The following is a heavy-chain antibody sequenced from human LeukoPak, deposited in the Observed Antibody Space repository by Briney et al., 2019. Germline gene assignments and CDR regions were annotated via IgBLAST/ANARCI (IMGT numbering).Heavy chain of an antibody. Sequence: KLSCNASGYTFTSYGISWVRQAPGQGLEWVSGIGGSGGSTYYRDSVKGRFTISRDNSRNTLYLQMNSLRAEDTAVYYCSKDVFSGTYPTAFGYWGQGALITVSS. CDR1: GYTFTSYG. CDR2: IGGSGGST. J-gene: IGHJ4*02. V-gene: IGHV3-23*01. D-gene: IGHD1-26*01. CDR3: SKDVFSGTYPTAFGY.